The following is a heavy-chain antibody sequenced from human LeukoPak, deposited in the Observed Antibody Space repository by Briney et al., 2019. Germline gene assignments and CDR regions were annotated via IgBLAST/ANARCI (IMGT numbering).Heavy chain of an antibody. CDR1: GFIVSSNY. D-gene: IGHD2-15*01. CDR3: ASGGTGARKFYSDPFHH. CDR2: PYSAGST. V-gene: IGHV3-53*01. J-gene: IGHJ4*02. Sequence: GGSLRLSCAASGFIVSSNYMSWVRQAPGKGLEWVSIPYSAGSTYYADSVRGRFSISRDTSKNTVSLQMNSLTVEDTAVYYCASGGTGARKFYSDPFHHWGQGTLVTVSS.